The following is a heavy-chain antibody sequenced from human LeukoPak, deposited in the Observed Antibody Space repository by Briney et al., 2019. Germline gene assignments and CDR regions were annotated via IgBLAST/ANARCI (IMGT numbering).Heavy chain of an antibody. J-gene: IGHJ4*02. Sequence: ASVKVSCKASGYTFSSNDINWVRQATGQGIEWMGWMNPHSGNTGYAQKFQGRLSFTRNSSISTAYMDLSSLSSEDTAASFCARDIHRSSDRSATYPLYYWGQGTLVSVSA. D-gene: IGHD3-22*01. CDR1: GYTFSSND. CDR2: MNPHSGNT. CDR3: ARDIHRSSDRSATYPLYY. V-gene: IGHV1-8*01.